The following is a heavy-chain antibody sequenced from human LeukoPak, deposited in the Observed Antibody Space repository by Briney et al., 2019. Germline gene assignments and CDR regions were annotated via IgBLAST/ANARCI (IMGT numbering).Heavy chain of an antibody. CDR1: GGSISSYY. V-gene: IGHV4-4*07. Sequence: SETLSLTCTVSGGSISSYYWSWIRQPAGEGLEWIGHIYTSGSTKYSPSLKSRVTMSVDTSKNQFSLKLSSVTAADTAVYYCARVADYYDSSGYSPGAFDIWGQGTMVAVSS. CDR3: ARVADYYDSSGYSPGAFDI. D-gene: IGHD3-22*01. J-gene: IGHJ3*02. CDR2: IYTSGST.